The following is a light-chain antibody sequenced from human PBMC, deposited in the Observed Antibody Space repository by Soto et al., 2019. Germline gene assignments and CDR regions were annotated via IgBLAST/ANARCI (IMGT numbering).Light chain of an antibody. V-gene: IGLV2-23*01. CDR3: CSYAGSSTVV. CDR1: SSDVGSYNL. CDR2: EGS. J-gene: IGLJ2*01. Sequence: QSVLTQPASVSGSPGQSITISCTGTSSDVGSYNLVSWYQQHPGKAPKFMIYEGSKRPSGVSNRFSGSKSGNTASLTISRLQAEDEADYYCCSYAGSSTVVFGGGTKVTVL.